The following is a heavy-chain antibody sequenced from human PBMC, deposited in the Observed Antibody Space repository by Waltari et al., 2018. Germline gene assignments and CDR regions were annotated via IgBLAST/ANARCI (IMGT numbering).Heavy chain of an antibody. CDR3: ARERDGGPGWFGP. V-gene: IGHV3-53*01. D-gene: IGHD3-16*01. CDR2: ISPGVNT. Sequence: EMQVVEFGGGLIQPGGSLRLSCAASGFTVSREYMSWVRQAPGKGLEWVSGISPGVNTYYSAAVKGRFTISRDNSKNTLYLQMDSLRAEDTAVYYCARERDGGPGWFGPWGQGTLVTVSS. J-gene: IGHJ5*02. CDR1: GFTVSREY.